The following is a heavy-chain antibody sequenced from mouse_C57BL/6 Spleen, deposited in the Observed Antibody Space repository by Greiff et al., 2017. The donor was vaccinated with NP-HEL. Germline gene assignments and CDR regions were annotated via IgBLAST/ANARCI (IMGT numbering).Heavy chain of an antibody. J-gene: IGHJ4*01. CDR3: TREFSEFITTVVAKGYYAMDY. CDR2: IDPETGGT. V-gene: IGHV1-15*01. D-gene: IGHD1-1*01. Sequence: QVQLKQSGAELVRPGASVTLSCKASGYTFTDYEMHWVKQTPVHGLEWIGAIDPETGGTAYNQKFKGKAILTADKSSSTAYMELRSLTSEDSAVYYCTREFSEFITTVVAKGYYAMDYWGQGTSVTVSS. CDR1: GYTFTDYE.